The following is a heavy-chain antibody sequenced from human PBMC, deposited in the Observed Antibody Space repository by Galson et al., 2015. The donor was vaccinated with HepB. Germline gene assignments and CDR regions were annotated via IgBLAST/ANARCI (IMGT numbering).Heavy chain of an antibody. Sequence: SVKVSCKASGYTFTDYYMHWVRQAPGQGLEWMGRINTNGGGTHYAQNFQGRVTVTRDTSISTVYMELSRLLSDDTAVYYCARGGELRYFDYLSNSWGQGTLVTVSS. CDR3: ARGGELRYFDYLSNS. CDR2: INTNGGGT. D-gene: IGHD3-9*01. CDR1: GYTFTDYY. V-gene: IGHV1-2*06. J-gene: IGHJ4*02.